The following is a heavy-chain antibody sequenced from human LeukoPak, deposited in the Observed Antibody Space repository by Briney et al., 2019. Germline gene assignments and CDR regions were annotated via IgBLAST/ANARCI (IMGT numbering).Heavy chain of an antibody. CDR1: GYTFTDYY. V-gene: IGHV1-2*02. Sequence: ASVKVSCKASGYTFTDYYFHWVRQAPGQGLEWMGFVDPKTGATNYAQKFEGRVTMTRDTSISTACMELTSLRSDDSALYFCARSALSPTLDYWGQGTLVTVSS. D-gene: IGHD5/OR15-5a*01. CDR2: VDPKTGAT. J-gene: IGHJ4*02. CDR3: ARSALSPTLDY.